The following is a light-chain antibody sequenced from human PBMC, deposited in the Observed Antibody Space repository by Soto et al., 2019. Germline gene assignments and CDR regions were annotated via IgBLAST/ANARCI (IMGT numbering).Light chain of an antibody. V-gene: IGLV2-23*01. Sequence: QSLLTQPAYVSGSPGQSVTISCTASSSHIGSSNLVSWYQHHSGKAPKLIIYEGNKRPSGVSNRFSGSKYGKTASLTISGLQAEDEGTYYCRSYAGSSPLYVFGTGTKVTVL. CDR3: RSYAGSSPLYV. J-gene: IGLJ1*01. CDR2: EGN. CDR1: SSHIGSSNL.